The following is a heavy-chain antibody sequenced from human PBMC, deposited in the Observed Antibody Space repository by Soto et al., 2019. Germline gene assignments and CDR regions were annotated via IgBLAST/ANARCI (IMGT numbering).Heavy chain of an antibody. CDR2: INHSGST. D-gene: IGHD3-16*02. J-gene: IGHJ4*02. V-gene: IGHV4-34*01. Sequence: PSETLSLTCAVYGGSFSGYYWSWIRQPPGKGLEWIGEINHSGSTNYNPSLKSRVTISVDTSKNQFSLKLSSVTAADTAVYYCARNIVGLIFDYWGQGTLVTVSS. CDR1: GGSFSGYY. CDR3: ARNIVGLIFDY.